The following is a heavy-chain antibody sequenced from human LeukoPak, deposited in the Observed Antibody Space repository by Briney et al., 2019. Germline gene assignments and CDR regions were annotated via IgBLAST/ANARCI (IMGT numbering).Heavy chain of an antibody. V-gene: IGHV3-7*01. J-gene: IGHJ4*02. CDR2: IKQDESEK. D-gene: IGHD3-16*01. CDR1: GGSFSGYY. CDR3: TRRLDD. Sequence: ETLSLTCAVYGGSFSGYYWSWVRQAPGKGLEWVANIKQDESEKYYVDSVKGRFTISRDNAQNSLYLQMNGLRVEDSAVYYCTRRLDDWGQGTLVTVSS.